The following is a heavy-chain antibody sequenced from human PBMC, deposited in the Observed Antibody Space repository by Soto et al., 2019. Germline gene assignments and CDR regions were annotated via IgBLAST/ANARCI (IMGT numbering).Heavy chain of an antibody. J-gene: IGHJ6*02. D-gene: IGHD2-2*02. Sequence: QGQLVESGGGVVQLGTSLRLSCAASGFTFNHYGMHWVRQAPGKGLEWVAVISYDGNYKFYANSVKGRFSISRGNSNNSLFLQMNSLRAEDTAVYYCAKERVDIVLVPAAIRKFYYGLDVWGQGTTVTVSS. CDR2: ISYDGNYK. CDR3: AKERVDIVLVPAAIRKFYYGLDV. CDR1: GFTFNHYG. V-gene: IGHV3-30*18.